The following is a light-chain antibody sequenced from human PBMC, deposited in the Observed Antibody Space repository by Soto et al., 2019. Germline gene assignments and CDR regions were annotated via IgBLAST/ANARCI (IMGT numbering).Light chain of an antibody. J-gene: IGLJ1*01. CDR2: EDN. CDR1: SGSIASNY. CDR3: PPYDSSNFYV. Sequence: NFMLTQPHSVSESPGKTVTISCTGSSGSIASNYVQWYQQRPGSAPTTVIYEDNQRPSGVPDRFSGSIDSSSNSASLTISGLKTEDEADYYCPPYDSSNFYVFGTGTKV. V-gene: IGLV6-57*02.